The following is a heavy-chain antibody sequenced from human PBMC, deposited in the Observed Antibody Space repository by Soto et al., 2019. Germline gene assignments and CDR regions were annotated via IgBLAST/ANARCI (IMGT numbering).Heavy chain of an antibody. CDR3: ARDPGIYYGMDV. CDR2: ISSGGLTI. V-gene: IGHV3-11*01. CDR1: GFTFSDYY. J-gene: IGHJ6*02. Sequence: QVQLVESGGGLVKPGGSLRLSCTASGFTFSDYYMTWIRQAPGKGLEWLSYISSGGLTIYYADSVKGRFTVSRDNAKISMYLQMNTLRVEDTAVYYCARDPGIYYGMDVWGQGTTVTVSS. D-gene: IGHD3-10*01.